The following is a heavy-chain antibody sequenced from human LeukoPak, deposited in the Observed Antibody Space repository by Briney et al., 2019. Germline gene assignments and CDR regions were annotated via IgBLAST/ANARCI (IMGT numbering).Heavy chain of an antibody. Sequence: GGSLRLSCAASGFTFSSYGMSWVRQAPGKGLEWVSAISGSGGSTYYADSVKGRFTISRDNSKNTLYLQMNSLRAEDTAVYYCAKYFRRHTVTALFDYWGQGTLVTVSS. V-gene: IGHV3-23*01. CDR2: ISGSGGST. J-gene: IGHJ4*02. D-gene: IGHD2-21*02. CDR1: GFTFSSYG. CDR3: AKYFRRHTVTALFDY.